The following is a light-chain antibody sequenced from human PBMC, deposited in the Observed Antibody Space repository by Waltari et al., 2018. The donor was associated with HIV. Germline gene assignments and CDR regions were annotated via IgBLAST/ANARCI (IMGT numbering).Light chain of an antibody. CDR2: WAS. CDR3: QQYYSTVLT. CDR1: QSVLYSSNNKNY. V-gene: IGKV4-1*01. Sequence: DIVMTQSPDSLAVSLGETATIHCKSSQSVLYSSNNKNYLAWYQQKPGQPPKLLIYWASTRESGVPDRFSGSGSGTDFTLTISSLQAEDVAVYYCQQYYSTVLTFGGGTKVEIK. J-gene: IGKJ4*01.